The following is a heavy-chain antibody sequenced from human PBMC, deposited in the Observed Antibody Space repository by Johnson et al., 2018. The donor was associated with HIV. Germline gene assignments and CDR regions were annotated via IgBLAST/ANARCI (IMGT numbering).Heavy chain of an antibody. CDR1: GFTFSSYA. V-gene: IGHV3-30*04. D-gene: IGHD3-22*01. Sequence: QVQLVESGGGVVQPGRSLRLSCAASGFTFSSYAMHWVRQAPGKGLEWVAVISSDGSNQYYGDSVKGRFTISRDNSKNTLYLQMNSLRAEDTTVYYCARAWVNYYDSPDAFDIWGQGTMVTVSS. CDR3: ARAWVNYYDSPDAFDI. CDR2: ISSDGSNQ. J-gene: IGHJ3*02.